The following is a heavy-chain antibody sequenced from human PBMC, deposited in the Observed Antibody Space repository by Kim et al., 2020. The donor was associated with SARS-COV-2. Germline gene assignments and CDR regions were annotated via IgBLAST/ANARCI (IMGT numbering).Heavy chain of an antibody. Sequence: GGSLRLSCAASGFTFSNAWMTWVRQAPGKGLEWVGRIKSKTDGGTTDYAAPVKGRFTILRDDSKNTLYLQMNSLKTEDTAVYYCYTPDYGDYGVPGYYYNGTDVWGQGTTVTVSS. CDR3: YTPDYGDYGVPGYYYNGTDV. CDR1: GFTFSNAW. V-gene: IGHV3-15*01. D-gene: IGHD4-17*01. J-gene: IGHJ6*02. CDR2: IKSKTDGGTT.